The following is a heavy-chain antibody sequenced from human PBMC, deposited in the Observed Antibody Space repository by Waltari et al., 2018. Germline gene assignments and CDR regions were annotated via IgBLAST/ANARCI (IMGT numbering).Heavy chain of an antibody. V-gene: IGHV3-30*02. CDR2: IRFDGGQK. CDR3: ATQASISSPSF. J-gene: IGHJ4*02. Sequence: QVQLVESGGGVVLPGGALRLSVKASGVIFRRQDMNWVRQAPGMGLEWVSLIRFDGGQKFYADTVKGRFTVSRDNSRDTLYLHMESLRSGDTATYFCATQASISSPSFWGRGTLVTVSS. D-gene: IGHD3-16*02. CDR1: GVIFRRQD.